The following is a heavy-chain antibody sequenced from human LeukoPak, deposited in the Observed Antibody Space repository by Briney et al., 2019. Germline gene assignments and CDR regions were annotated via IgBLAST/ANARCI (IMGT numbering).Heavy chain of an antibody. J-gene: IGHJ4*02. CDR2: ISYDGSNK. CDR3: AKDAQDSSGYYSYFDY. V-gene: IGHV3-30*18. CDR1: GFTFSSYG. D-gene: IGHD3-22*01. Sequence: GGSLRLSCAASGFTFSSYGMHWVRQAPGKGLEWVAVISYDGSNKYYADSVKGRFTISRDNSKNTLYLQMNSLRAEDTAVYYCAKDAQDSSGYYSYFDYRGQGTLVTVSS.